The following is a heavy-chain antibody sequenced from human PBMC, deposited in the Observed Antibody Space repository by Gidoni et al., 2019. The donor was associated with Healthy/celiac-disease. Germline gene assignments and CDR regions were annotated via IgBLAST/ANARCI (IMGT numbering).Heavy chain of an antibody. J-gene: IGHJ2*01. CDR1: GFTFDVYA. V-gene: IGHV3-9*01. CDR3: AKDGPRWQLVGYFDL. D-gene: IGHD6-6*01. Sequence: EVQLVESGGGLVQPCRSLSLSCAASGFTFDVYAMHWVRQAPGQGLGGVSGISWNSGSIGYADSVKGRFTISRDNAKNSLYLQMNSLRAEDTALYYCAKDGPRWQLVGYFDLWGRGTLVTVSS. CDR2: ISWNSGSI.